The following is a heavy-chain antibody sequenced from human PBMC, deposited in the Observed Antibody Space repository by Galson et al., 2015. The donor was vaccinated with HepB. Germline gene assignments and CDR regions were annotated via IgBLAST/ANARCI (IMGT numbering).Heavy chain of an antibody. V-gene: IGHV1-2*02. CDR3: ASMTTREIGAFDI. CDR2: INPNSGGT. D-gene: IGHD4-11*01. Sequence: SVKVSCKASGYTFTGYYMHWVRQAPGQGLEWMGWINPNSGGTNYAQKFQGRVTMTRDTSISTAYMELSRLRSDDTAVYHCASMTTREIGAFDIWGQGTMVTVSS. J-gene: IGHJ3*02. CDR1: GYTFTGYY.